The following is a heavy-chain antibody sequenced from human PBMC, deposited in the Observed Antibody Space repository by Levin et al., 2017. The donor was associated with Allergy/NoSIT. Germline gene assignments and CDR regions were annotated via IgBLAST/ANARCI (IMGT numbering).Heavy chain of an antibody. CDR2: IYYSGST. CDR1: GGSISSYY. Sequence: ESLKISCPVSGGSISSYYWSWIRQPPGKGLEWIGYIYYSGSTNYNPSLKSRVTISVDTSKNQFSLKLSSVTAADTAVYYCATEGKGAFDIWGQGTMVTVSS. V-gene: IGHV4-59*01. CDR3: ATEGKGAFDI. D-gene: IGHD3-10*01. J-gene: IGHJ3*02.